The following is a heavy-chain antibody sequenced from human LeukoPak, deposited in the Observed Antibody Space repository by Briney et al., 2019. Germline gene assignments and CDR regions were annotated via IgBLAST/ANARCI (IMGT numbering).Heavy chain of an antibody. CDR2: ITWDDGST. Sequence: GGALRLSCVACLFSFDDYTMHGVRPAPGKGGQRVSLITWDDGSTHSADSVKGGFTISTDNSKNSLYIYMNILKDEATALYHFSREGATSIYFHYRGQGTLVSVS. CDR1: LFSFDDYT. CDR3: SREGATSIYFHY. J-gene: IGHJ4*02. V-gene: IGHV3-43*01. D-gene: IGHD3-16*01.